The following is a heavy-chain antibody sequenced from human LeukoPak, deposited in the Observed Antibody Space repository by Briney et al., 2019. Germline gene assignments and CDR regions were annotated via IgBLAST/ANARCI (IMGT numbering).Heavy chain of an antibody. CDR3: ARAMVRGVIADY. D-gene: IGHD3-10*01. CDR2: IGGGGGGT. J-gene: IGHJ4*02. V-gene: IGHV3-23*01. Sequence: GGSLRLSCAASGFTFSNYAMSWVRQAPGKGLEWVSVIGGGGGGTYYADSVKGRFTISRDNSKNTLFLQMNSLRAEDTAVYYCARAMVRGVIADYWGQGTLVTVSS. CDR1: GFTFSNYA.